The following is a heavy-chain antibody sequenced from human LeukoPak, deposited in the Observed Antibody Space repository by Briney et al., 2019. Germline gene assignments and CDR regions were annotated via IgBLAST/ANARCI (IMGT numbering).Heavy chain of an antibody. CDR2: INHSGST. CDR3: ARGWYSSSWFDY. D-gene: IGHD6-13*01. Sequence: SETLSLTCAVYGGSFSGYYWSWIRQPPGKGLEWIGEINHSGSTNYSPSLKSRVTTSVDTSKNQFSLKLSSVTAADTAVYYCARGWYSSSWFDYWGQGTLVTVSS. J-gene: IGHJ4*02. V-gene: IGHV4-34*01. CDR1: GGSFSGYY.